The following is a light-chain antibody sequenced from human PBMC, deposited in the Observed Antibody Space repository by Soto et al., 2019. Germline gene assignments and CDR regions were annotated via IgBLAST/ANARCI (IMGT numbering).Light chain of an antibody. CDR2: EVS. CDR3: SSYTSSSTLDV. J-gene: IGLJ1*01. CDR1: SSDLGGYNY. Sequence: QSALTQPASVSGSPGQSITISCTGTSSDLGGYNYVSWYQQHPGKAPKLMIYEVSSRPSGVSNRFSGSKSGNTASLTISGLQAEDEADYYCSSYTSSSTLDVFGTGTKVTVL. V-gene: IGLV2-14*01.